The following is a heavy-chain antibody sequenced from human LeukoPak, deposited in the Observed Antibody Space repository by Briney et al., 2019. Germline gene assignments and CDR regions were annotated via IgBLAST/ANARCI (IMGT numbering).Heavy chain of an antibody. CDR1: GFTFSHYA. V-gene: IGHV3-23*01. CDR2: ISGSGGST. Sequence: GGSLRLSCAASGFTFSHYAMSWVRQAPGRGLEWVSGISGSGGSTYYADSVKGRLTISRDNSKNTLYLQMNSLRAEDTAVYCCAHGSSSYYFAFDIWGQGTMVTVSS. CDR3: AHGSSSYYFAFDI. D-gene: IGHD6-13*01. J-gene: IGHJ3*02.